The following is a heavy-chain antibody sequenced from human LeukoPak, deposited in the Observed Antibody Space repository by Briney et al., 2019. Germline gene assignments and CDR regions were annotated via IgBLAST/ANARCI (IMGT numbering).Heavy chain of an antibody. Sequence: SETLSLTCAVYGGSFSGYYWSWLRDPPGKGLEGLGEINHSGSTNYNLSLKSRVNISVATSKNQFSLKLSSVTAADTAVYYWARGRVPNYGGQGTLVTVSS. CDR1: GGSFSGYY. CDR2: INHSGST. J-gene: IGHJ4*02. V-gene: IGHV4-34*01. CDR3: ARGRVPNY.